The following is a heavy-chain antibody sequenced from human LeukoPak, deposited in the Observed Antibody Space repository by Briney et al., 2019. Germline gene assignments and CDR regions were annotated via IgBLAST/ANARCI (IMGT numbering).Heavy chain of an antibody. V-gene: IGHV4-59*08. CDR1: GGSISSYY. CDR3: ARRAYCSGGSCYVGAAFDI. D-gene: IGHD2-15*01. J-gene: IGHJ3*02. CDR2: SYYSGST. Sequence: PSETLSLTCTVSGGSISSYYWSWIRQPPGKGLEWIGYSYYSGSTNYNPSLKSRVTISVDTSKNQFSLKLSSVTAADTAVFYCARRAYCSGGSCYVGAAFDIWGQGTMVTVSS.